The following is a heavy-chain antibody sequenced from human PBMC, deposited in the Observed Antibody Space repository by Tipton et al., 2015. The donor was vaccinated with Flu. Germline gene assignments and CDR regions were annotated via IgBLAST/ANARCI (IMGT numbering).Heavy chain of an antibody. Sequence: QLVQSGGGLVQPGGSLRLSCAASGFSFKNYAMSWVRQAPGKGLEWVSVIYGGGTTDYADSVKGRFTISRDKSKNALYLQMSSLRAEDTAVYYCARGPQVPVWPYYYGMDVWGQGTTVTVSS. CDR2: IYGGGTT. V-gene: IGHV3-53*01. D-gene: IGHD2-2*01. J-gene: IGHJ6*02. CDR1: GFSFKNYA. CDR3: ARGPQVPVWPYYYGMDV.